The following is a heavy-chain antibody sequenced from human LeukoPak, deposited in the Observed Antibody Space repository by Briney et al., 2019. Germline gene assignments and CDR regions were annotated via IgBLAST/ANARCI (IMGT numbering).Heavy chain of an antibody. J-gene: IGHJ3*02. CDR2: MNPNSGNG. Sequence: ASVKVSCKASGYAFTSYDINWVRQATGQGLEWMGYMNPNSGNGGYAQKFQGRVTITTDTSISTAYMELSGLTSEDTAVYYCARELRRDDIWGQGTLVTVSS. CDR3: ARELRRDDI. V-gene: IGHV1-8*03. D-gene: IGHD6-25*01. CDR1: GYAFTSYD.